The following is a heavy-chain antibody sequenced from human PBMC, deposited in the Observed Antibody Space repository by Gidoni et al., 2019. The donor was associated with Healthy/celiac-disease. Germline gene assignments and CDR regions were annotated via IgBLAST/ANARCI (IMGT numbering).Heavy chain of an antibody. CDR1: GFTVGDYA. CDR3: TKSGYYYDSSGYYAPSDAFDI. Sequence: EVQLVESGGGLVQPGRSLRLSCTASGFTVGDYAMRWFRQAPGKGLEWVGFIRSKAYGGTTEYAASVKGRFTISRDDSKSIAYLQMNSLKTEDTAVYYCTKSGYYYDSSGYYAPSDAFDIWGQGTMVTVSS. D-gene: IGHD3-22*01. CDR2: IRSKAYGGTT. V-gene: IGHV3-49*03. J-gene: IGHJ3*02.